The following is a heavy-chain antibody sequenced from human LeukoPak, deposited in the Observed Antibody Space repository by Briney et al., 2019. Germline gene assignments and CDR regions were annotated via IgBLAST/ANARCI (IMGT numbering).Heavy chain of an antibody. CDR3: AKAARAYEY. Sequence: PGGSLRLSCVASGFTFSDSYMSWVRQTPARGLECISYIGGSGRDIKYADSVKGRFTISRDNAKNALYLQMNSLRAEETAVYYCAKAARAYEYWGQGTQVTVSS. V-gene: IGHV3-11*01. D-gene: IGHD2-21*01. CDR2: IGGSGRDI. J-gene: IGHJ4*02. CDR1: GFTFSDSY.